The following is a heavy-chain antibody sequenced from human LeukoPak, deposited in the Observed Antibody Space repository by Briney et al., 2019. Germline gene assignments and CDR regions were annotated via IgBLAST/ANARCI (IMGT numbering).Heavy chain of an antibody. Sequence: ASVKVSCKASGYTFTSYGISWVRQAPGQGLEWMGWISAYNGNTNYAQKLQGRVTMTTDTSTSTAYKELRSLRSDDTAVYYCARDRYSSSWVPYYFDYWGQGTLVTVSS. V-gene: IGHV1-18*01. CDR2: ISAYNGNT. D-gene: IGHD6-13*01. CDR1: GYTFTSYG. CDR3: ARDRYSSSWVPYYFDY. J-gene: IGHJ4*02.